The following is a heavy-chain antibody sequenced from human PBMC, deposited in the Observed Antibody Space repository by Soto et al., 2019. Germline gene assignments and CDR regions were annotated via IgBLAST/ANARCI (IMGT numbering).Heavy chain of an antibody. Sequence: QVQLQESGPGLVKPSQTLSLTCTVSGGSISSGDYYWNWIRQPPGKGLEWIGYIYYSGSTYYNPSLTSRVTISVDTSKNQFSLKLSSVTAADTAVYYCARARGARYFDYWGQGTLVTVSS. V-gene: IGHV4-30-4*01. J-gene: IGHJ4*02. D-gene: IGHD2-15*01. CDR1: GGSISSGDYY. CDR3: ARARGARYFDY. CDR2: IYYSGST.